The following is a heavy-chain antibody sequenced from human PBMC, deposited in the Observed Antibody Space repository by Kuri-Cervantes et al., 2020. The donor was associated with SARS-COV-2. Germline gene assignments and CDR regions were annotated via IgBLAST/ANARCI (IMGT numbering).Heavy chain of an antibody. V-gene: IGHV3-74*01. J-gene: IGHJ5*02. D-gene: IGHD3-16*01. Sequence: GESLKISCAASGSTFSSYWMHWVRQAPGKGLVWVSRINSDGSSTSYADSVKGRFTISRDNAKNSLYLQMNSLRAEDTALYYCAKDRGHTFGGVYHWGQGTLVTVSS. CDR2: INSDGSST. CDR3: AKDRGHTFGGVYH. CDR1: GSTFSSYW.